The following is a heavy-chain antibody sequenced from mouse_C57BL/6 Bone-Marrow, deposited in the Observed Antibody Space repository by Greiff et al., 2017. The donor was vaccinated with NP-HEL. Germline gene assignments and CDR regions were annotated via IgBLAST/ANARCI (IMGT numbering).Heavy chain of an antibody. D-gene: IGHD1-1*01. J-gene: IGHJ4*01. Sequence: EVQLQESGAELVRPGASVKLSCTVSGFNIKDDYMHWVKQRPEQGLEWIGWIDPENGDTEYASKFQGQATITADTSSNTASLQLSSLTSEDTAVYYCTTGGSSPYAMDYWGQGTSVTVSS. CDR2: IDPENGDT. V-gene: IGHV14-4*01. CDR3: TTGGSSPYAMDY. CDR1: GFNIKDDY.